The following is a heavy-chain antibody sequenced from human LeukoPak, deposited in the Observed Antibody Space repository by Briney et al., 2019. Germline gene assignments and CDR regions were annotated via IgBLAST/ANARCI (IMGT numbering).Heavy chain of an antibody. D-gene: IGHD6-13*01. J-gene: IGHJ6*02. CDR1: GYIFTSYW. V-gene: IGHV5-51*01. CDR2: IYPGDSDT. CDR3: ARHSRASRWYSGGYYYGMDV. Sequence: TGESLKISCKGSGYIFTSYWIGWVRQMPGTGLEWMGIIYPGDSDTRYSPSFQGQVTISADKYISTAYLQWSSLKASDTAIYYCARHSRASRWYSGGYYYGMDVWGRGTTVAVSS.